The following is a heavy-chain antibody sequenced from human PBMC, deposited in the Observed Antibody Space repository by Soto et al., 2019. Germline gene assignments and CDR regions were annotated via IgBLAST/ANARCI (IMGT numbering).Heavy chain of an antibody. V-gene: IGHV3-21*01. J-gene: IGHJ6*02. D-gene: IGHD3-3*01. Sequence: LRLSCAVSGFTFSSYSMNWVRQAPGKGLEWVSSISSSSSYIYYADSVKGRFTISRDNAKNSLYLQMNSLRAEDTAVYYCARSRVVIIGLPTPYGMDVWGQGTTVTVSS. CDR2: ISSSSSYI. CDR1: GFTFSSYS. CDR3: ARSRVVIIGLPTPYGMDV.